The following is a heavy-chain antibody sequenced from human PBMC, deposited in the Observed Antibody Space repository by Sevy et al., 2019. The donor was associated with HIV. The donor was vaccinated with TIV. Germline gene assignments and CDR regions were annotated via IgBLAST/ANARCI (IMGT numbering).Heavy chain of an antibody. D-gene: IGHD6-13*01. Sequence: SETLSLTCTVSGGSISSYYWSWIRQPPGKGLEWIGYIYYSGSTNYNPSLKSRVTISVDTSKNQFSLKLSSVTAADTAVYYCGNVGAGQLVRYWGQGTLVTVSS. J-gene: IGHJ4*02. CDR3: GNVGAGQLVRY. V-gene: IGHV4-59*13. CDR2: IYYSGST. CDR1: GGSISSYY.